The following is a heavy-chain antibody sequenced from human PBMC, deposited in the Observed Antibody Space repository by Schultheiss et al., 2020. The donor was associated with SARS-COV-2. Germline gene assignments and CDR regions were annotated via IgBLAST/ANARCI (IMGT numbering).Heavy chain of an antibody. CDR2: IYYSGST. CDR1: GGSISSYY. CDR3: ARHRSWYDY. J-gene: IGHJ4*02. Sequence: SQTLSLTCPVSGGSISSYYWSWIRQPPGKGLEWIGYIYYSGSTNYNPSLKSRVTISVDTSKNQFSLKLSSVTAADTAVYYCARHRSWYDYWGQGTLVTVSS. V-gene: IGHV4-59*01. D-gene: IGHD6-13*01.